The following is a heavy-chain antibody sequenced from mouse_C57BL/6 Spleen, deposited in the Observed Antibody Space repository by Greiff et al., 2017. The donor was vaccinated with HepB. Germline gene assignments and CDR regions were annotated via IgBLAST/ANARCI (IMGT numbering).Heavy chain of an antibody. V-gene: IGHV1-50*01. CDR2: IDPSDSYT. Sequence: QVQLKQPGAELVKPGASVKLSCKASGYTFTSYWMQWVKQRPGQGLEWIGEIDPSDSYTNYNQKFKGKATLTVDTSSSTAYMQLSSLTSEDSAVYYCARYYYGRDAMDYWGQGTSVTVSS. CDR3: ARYYYGRDAMDY. D-gene: IGHD1-1*01. J-gene: IGHJ4*01. CDR1: GYTFTSYW.